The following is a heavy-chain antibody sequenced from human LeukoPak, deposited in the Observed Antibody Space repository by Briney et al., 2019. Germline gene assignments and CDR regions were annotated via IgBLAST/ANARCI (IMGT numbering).Heavy chain of an antibody. Sequence: PGGSLRLSCAASVFTFCNSWVHWVRPAPGRGLVWVSLIYAVGRTATYADSVKGRFTISRDNARNTLSLQMNSLTIEDTAVYYCVVVVEPPDSDGFDVWGQGTMITVSS. CDR3: VVVVEPPDSDGFDV. V-gene: IGHV3-74*01. CDR2: IYAVGRTA. J-gene: IGHJ3*01. D-gene: IGHD1-14*01. CDR1: VFTFCNSW.